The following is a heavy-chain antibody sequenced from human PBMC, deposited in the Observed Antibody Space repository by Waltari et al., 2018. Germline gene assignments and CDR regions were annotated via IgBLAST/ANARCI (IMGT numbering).Heavy chain of an antibody. V-gene: IGHV3-23*01. D-gene: IGHD2-15*01. CDR2: IRGRGYDT. CDR3: ATDVRHAYSFHY. J-gene: IGHJ4*02. CDR1: GCTFSTSA. Sequence: EVEVLESGGGLVQPGGSLKLSCVASGCTFSTSAMTGVRQAPGKGVEWVSFIRGRGYDTEYAGSVKGRFTISRDNSESTLYLQMNSLRPEDTAVYYCATDVRHAYSFHYWGQGTLVTVSS.